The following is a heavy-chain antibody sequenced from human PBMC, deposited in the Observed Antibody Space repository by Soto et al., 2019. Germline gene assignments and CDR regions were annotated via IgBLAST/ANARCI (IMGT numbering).Heavy chain of an antibody. CDR3: ARLYGLDDFDI. V-gene: IGHV4-59*08. Sequence: SDKLSLTCTVSVGTSILSFWSWIRQPPGKGLEWIGYIYYSGSTNYNPSLKSRVTISVDTSKNQFSLKLSSVTAADTAVYYCARLYGLDDFDIWGQGTMVT. CDR2: IYYSGST. J-gene: IGHJ3*02. D-gene: IGHD3-16*02. CDR1: VGTSILSF.